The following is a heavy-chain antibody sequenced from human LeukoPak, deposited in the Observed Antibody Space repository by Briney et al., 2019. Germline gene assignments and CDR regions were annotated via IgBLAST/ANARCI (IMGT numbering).Heavy chain of an antibody. J-gene: IGHJ3*02. CDR2: IYYTGIT. V-gene: IGHV4-59*01. CDR1: GDSISSYY. Sequence: SETLSLTCTVSGDSISSYYWSWIRQPPGKGLEWIGYIYYTGITNYNPSLKSRVTISIDTSKNQFSLTLSSVTAADTAVYYCARGSVRGYYYDSSGYDAFDIWGQGTMVTISS. CDR3: ARGSVRGYYYDSSGYDAFDI. D-gene: IGHD3-22*01.